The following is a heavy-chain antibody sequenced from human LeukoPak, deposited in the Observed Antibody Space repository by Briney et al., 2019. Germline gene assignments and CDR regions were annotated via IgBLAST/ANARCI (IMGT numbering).Heavy chain of an antibody. CDR3: ARHQYGDYVPGSFDY. Sequence: GESLKISCKGSGYSFTSYWIGWVRQMPGKGLEWMGIIYPGDSDTRYSPSFQGQVTISADKSISTAYLQWSSLKVSDTAMYYCARHQYGDYVPGSFDYWGQGTLVTVSS. CDR1: GYSFTSYW. D-gene: IGHD4-17*01. J-gene: IGHJ4*02. CDR2: IYPGDSDT. V-gene: IGHV5-51*01.